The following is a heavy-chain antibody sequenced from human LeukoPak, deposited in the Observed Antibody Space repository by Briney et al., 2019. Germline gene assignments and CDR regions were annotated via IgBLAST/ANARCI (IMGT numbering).Heavy chain of an antibody. CDR3: AISPLRGYFDL. D-gene: IGHD5-12*01. CDR1: GFTFSSYW. Sequence: GGSLRLSCAVSGFTFSSYWMHWVRQAPGKGLVWVSRIDRDGSRINYADSVKGRFTISRDNGKNTLFLQMNSLRAEDAAVYYCAISPLRGYFDLWGRGTLVTVSS. CDR2: IDRDGSRI. V-gene: IGHV3-74*01. J-gene: IGHJ2*01.